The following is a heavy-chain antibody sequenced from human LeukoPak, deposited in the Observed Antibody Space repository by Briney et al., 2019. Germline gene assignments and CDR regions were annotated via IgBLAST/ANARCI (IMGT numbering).Heavy chain of an antibody. Sequence: SLRLSCAASGFTFDDYAMHWVRQAPGKGLEWVSGISWNSGSIGYADSVKGRFTISRDNAKNSLYLQMNSLRAEDTALYYCAKETSTVTEGFDYWGQGTLVTVSS. D-gene: IGHD4-17*01. CDR1: GFTFDDYA. CDR2: ISWNSGSI. J-gene: IGHJ4*02. V-gene: IGHV3-9*01. CDR3: AKETSTVTEGFDY.